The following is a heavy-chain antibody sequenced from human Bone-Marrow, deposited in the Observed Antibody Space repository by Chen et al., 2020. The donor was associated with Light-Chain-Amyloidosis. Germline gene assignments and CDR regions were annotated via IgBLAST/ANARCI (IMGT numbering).Heavy chain of an antibody. CDR3: ATDVDVGDYYETGFNY. CDR1: GDSRTDLA. D-gene: IGHD3-22*01. J-gene: IGHJ4*02. V-gene: IGHV1-24*01. CDR2: FDPEDEEM. Sequence: QVQLVQSGAEVKRPGASVKVPCTVSGDSRTDLAIHWVRQAPGKGLEWVGGFDPEDEEMMYGQKFQGRVRMIEDTSTETAYMELTSLTSEDTAIYYCATDVDVGDYYETGFNYWGQGTLVTVSS.